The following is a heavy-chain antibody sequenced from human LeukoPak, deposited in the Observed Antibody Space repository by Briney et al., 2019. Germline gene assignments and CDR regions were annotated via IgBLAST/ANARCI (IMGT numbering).Heavy chain of an antibody. CDR3: AKGDTSDTQS. D-gene: IGHD2-2*02. Sequence: GRPLRLSCAASGFTFSSYGMHWVRQAPGKGLEWVAVISYDGSNKYYADSVKGRFTISRDNSKNTLYLQMNSLRAEDTAVYYCAKGDTSDTQSWGQGTLVTVSS. V-gene: IGHV3-30*18. J-gene: IGHJ5*02. CDR2: ISYDGSNK. CDR1: GFTFSSYG.